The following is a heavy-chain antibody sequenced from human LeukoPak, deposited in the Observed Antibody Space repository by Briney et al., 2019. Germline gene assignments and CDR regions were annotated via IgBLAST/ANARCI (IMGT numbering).Heavy chain of an antibody. Sequence: PGGSLRLSCAASGFTFSSYAMSWVRQAPGKGLEWVSAISGSGGSTYYADSVKGRFTISRDNAKNTLSLQMNSLRAEDTGVYYCARDLFQRYDYWGQGTLVTVSS. J-gene: IGHJ4*02. V-gene: IGHV3-23*01. CDR3: ARDLFQRYDY. CDR1: GFTFSSYA. CDR2: ISGSGGST. D-gene: IGHD5-18*01.